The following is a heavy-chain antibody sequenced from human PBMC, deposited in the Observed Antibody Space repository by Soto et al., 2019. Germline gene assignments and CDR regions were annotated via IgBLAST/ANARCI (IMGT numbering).Heavy chain of an antibody. CDR1: GGSISSSNW. V-gene: IGHV4-4*02. J-gene: IGHJ4*02. Sequence: QVQLQESGPGLVKPSGTLSLTCAVSGGSISSSNWWSWVRQPPGKGLEWIGEIYHSGSTNYNPSLKSRVTISVDKSKNPFSLKLSSVTAADTAVYYCASVLGYCSGGSCYTYWGQGTLVTVSS. CDR3: ASVLGYCSGGSCYTY. CDR2: IYHSGST. D-gene: IGHD2-15*01.